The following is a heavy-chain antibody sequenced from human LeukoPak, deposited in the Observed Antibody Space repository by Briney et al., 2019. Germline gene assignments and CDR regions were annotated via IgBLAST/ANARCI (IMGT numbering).Heavy chain of an antibody. CDR1: GYSFTSYW. CDR3: ARLVSSSSAYFQH. CDR2: IYPGDSDT. V-gene: IGHV5-51*01. D-gene: IGHD6-6*01. Sequence: GESLKISCKGSGYSFTSYWIGWVRQMPGKGLEWMGIIYPGDSDTRYSPSFQGQVTISADKSISTAYLQWSSLKASDTAIYYCARLVSSSSAYFQHWGQGTLVTVSS. J-gene: IGHJ1*01.